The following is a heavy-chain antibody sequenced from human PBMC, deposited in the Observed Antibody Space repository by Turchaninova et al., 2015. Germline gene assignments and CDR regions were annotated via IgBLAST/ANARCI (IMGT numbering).Heavy chain of an antibody. V-gene: IGHV4-34*01. J-gene: IGHJ6*03. Sequence: QVQLQQWGAGLLKPSETLSLACAVYGGSFSGSYWGLIPQPPGKGLDWIGEIKHSGFTNYNPSLKSRVIISVDTSKNQFSLKVSSVTAADTAIYYCARGVGLVYAIGDYMDVWGKGTTVTVSS. D-gene: IGHD2-8*01. CDR2: IKHSGFT. CDR1: GGSFSGSY. CDR3: ARGVGLVYAIGDYMDV.